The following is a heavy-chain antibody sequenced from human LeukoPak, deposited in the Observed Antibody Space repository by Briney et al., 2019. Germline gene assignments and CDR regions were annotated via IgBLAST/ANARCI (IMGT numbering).Heavy chain of an antibody. Sequence: GGSLRLSCAASGFSFSRYWMSWVRQAPGKGLEWVANIKQDGSEKYYVDSVKGRFTISRDNAKNSLYLQMNSLRAEDTAVYYCAREKGGSGSYSALRYWGQGTLVTVSS. CDR3: AREKGGSGSYSALRY. J-gene: IGHJ4*02. V-gene: IGHV3-7*01. CDR2: IKQDGSEK. CDR1: GFSFSRYW. D-gene: IGHD3-10*01.